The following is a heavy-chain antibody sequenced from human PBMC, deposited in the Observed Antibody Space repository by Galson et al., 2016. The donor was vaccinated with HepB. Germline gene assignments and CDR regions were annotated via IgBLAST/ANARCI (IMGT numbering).Heavy chain of an antibody. Sequence: SLRLSCAVSGFAFRDYAMHWVRQAPGKGLEWVAIISYDGSHKYYTDSVKGRFTISRDNSKSTLYLQMSSLRAEDTAVYYCATNGDGYNYFLYWGQGTLVTVSS. CDR3: ATNGDGYNYFLY. V-gene: IGHV3-30*04. J-gene: IGHJ4*02. CDR1: GFAFRDYA. CDR2: ISYDGSHK. D-gene: IGHD5-24*01.